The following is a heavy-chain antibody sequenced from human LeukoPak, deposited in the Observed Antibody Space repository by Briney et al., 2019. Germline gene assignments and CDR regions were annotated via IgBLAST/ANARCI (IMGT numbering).Heavy chain of an antibody. CDR1: GFTFTSSA. Sequence: SVKVSCKASGFTFTSSAVQWVRQARGQRLEWIGWIVVGSGNTNYAQKFQERVTITRDMSTSTAYMELSSLRSEDTAVYYCAASAGDYDVHYYYYYMDVWGKGTTVTVSS. D-gene: IGHD4-17*01. V-gene: IGHV1-58*01. CDR3: AASAGDYDVHYYYYYMDV. CDR2: IVVGSGNT. J-gene: IGHJ6*03.